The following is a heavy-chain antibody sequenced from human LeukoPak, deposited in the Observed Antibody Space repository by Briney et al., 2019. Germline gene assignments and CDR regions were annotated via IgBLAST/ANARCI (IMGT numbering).Heavy chain of an antibody. J-gene: IGHJ4*02. CDR3: ARDFAYQQFDY. CDR2: INQDGSTK. CDR1: GFSFSNSW. D-gene: IGHD2-2*01. V-gene: IGHV3-7*01. Sequence: GGSLRLSCAVTGFSFSNSWMTWVRQAPGKGPEWLANINQDGSTKNYVDAVEGRFTISRDNAKNSVYLQMNSLRAEDTAVYYCARDFAYQQFDYWGQGTLVTVSS.